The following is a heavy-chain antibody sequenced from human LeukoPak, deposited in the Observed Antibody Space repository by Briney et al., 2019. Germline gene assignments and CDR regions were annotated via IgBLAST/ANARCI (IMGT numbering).Heavy chain of an antibody. J-gene: IGHJ6*03. CDR3: ARDPFWSGYYHRLAAMDV. V-gene: IGHV3-30-3*01. CDR2: ISHDGSNK. D-gene: IGHD3-3*01. CDR1: GFTFSNYA. Sequence: GGSLRLSCAASGFTFSNYAMDWARQAPGKGLEWVAVISHDGSNKYYADSVKGRFTISRDNSKNTLYLQMNSLRAEDTAVYYCARDPFWSGYYHRLAAMDVWGKGTTVSVSS.